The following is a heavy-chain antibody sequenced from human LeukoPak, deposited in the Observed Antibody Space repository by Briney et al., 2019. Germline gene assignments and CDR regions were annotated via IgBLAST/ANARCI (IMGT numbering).Heavy chain of an antibody. V-gene: IGHV1-8*01. CDR1: GYTFTSCD. D-gene: IGHD2-15*01. CDR2: MNPISGNT. J-gene: IGHJ2*01. CDR3: ARPYCSGGDCLRYFDL. Sequence: ASVRVSCKASGYTFTSCDISWVRQATGQGLEWMGWMNPISGNTGYAQKFQGRVTMTRSTSISTAYMELSSLRSEDTAVYYCARPYCSGGDCLRYFDLWGRGTLITVSS.